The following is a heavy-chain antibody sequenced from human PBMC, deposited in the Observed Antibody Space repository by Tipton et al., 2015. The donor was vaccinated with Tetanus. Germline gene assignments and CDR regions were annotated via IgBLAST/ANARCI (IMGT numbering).Heavy chain of an antibody. CDR3: ARDQGGGRVVRLNWFDP. Sequence: TLSLTCTVSGGLITTGGYSWGWIRQLPGQGLEWIGYIYYSGDTYINPSLKSRVTMSVDTSQNQIFLNLSSVTAADTAAYYCARDQGGGRVVRLNWFDPWGQGTLVTVSS. CDR2: IYYSGDT. J-gene: IGHJ5*02. D-gene: IGHD3-16*01. V-gene: IGHV4-31*03. CDR1: GGLITTGGYS.